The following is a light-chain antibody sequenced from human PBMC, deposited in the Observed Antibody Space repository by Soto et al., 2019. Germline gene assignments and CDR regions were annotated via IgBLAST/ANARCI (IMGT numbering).Light chain of an antibody. V-gene: IGKV3-15*01. J-gene: IGKJ4*01. CDR2: GAS. CDR1: QSVRSD. Sequence: EIVMTQSPVTLSVSPGERATLSCRASQSVRSDFAWYQQRPGQAPRLLIYGASLRATGIPARFSGSGSGTEFTLTIRSLQSEDFAVYYCQQYNDWPLTFGGGTKVEIK. CDR3: QQYNDWPLT.